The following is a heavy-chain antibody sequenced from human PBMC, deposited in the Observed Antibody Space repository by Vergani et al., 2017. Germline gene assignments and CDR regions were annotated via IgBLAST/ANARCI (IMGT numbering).Heavy chain of an antibody. CDR1: GDSISSSNFY. J-gene: IGHJ5*02. V-gene: IGHV4-39*01. CDR2: IYYSGDT. Sequence: QLQLQESGPGLVKPSETLSLTCTVSGDSISSSNFYWGWLRQPPGKGLGWIGSIYYSGDTYFNPSLKSRVTISIDTSKNQFSLRLSSVTAADTALYYCARRDYANGWFDPWGQGTLVTVSS. D-gene: IGHD4-17*01. CDR3: ARRDYANGWFDP.